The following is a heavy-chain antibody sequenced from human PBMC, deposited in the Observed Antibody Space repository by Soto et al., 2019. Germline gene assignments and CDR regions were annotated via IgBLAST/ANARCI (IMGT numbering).Heavy chain of an antibody. Sequence: GGSLRLSCAASGFTFSSYAMSWVRQSPGKGLEWVSAVSGSGGSTYYADSVKGRFTISRGNSKNTLYLQMNSLRAEDTAVYYCAKDERLHDFDYWGQGTLVTVSS. D-gene: IGHD1-1*01. V-gene: IGHV3-23*01. CDR3: AKDERLHDFDY. J-gene: IGHJ4*02. CDR1: GFTFSSYA. CDR2: VSGSGGST.